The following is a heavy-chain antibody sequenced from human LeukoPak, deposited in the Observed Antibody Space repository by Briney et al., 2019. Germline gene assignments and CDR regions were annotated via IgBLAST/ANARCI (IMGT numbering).Heavy chain of an antibody. J-gene: IGHJ4*02. CDR2: ISSSSSYI. D-gene: IGHD2-2*01. Sequence: GGSLSLSGAASGFTFSSFSMNWVRQAQGKGLKRSTSISSSSSYIYYADSVKGRFTISRDNAKNSLYLQMNSLRAEDTAVYYCARVHAGCSSTSCYWSYWGQGTLVTVSS. CDR3: ARVHAGCSSTSCYWSY. CDR1: GFTFSSFS. V-gene: IGHV3-21*01.